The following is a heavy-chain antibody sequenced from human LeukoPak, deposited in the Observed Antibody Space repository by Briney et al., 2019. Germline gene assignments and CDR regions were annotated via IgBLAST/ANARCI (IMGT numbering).Heavy chain of an antibody. D-gene: IGHD3-22*01. CDR3: ARLIAPYYDSSGYLY. V-gene: IGHV5-51*01. CDR1: GYSFTSYW. J-gene: IGHJ4*02. Sequence: NHGESLKISCKGSGYSFTSYWIGWVRQMPGKGLEWMGIIYPGDSDTRYSPSFQGQVTISADKSISTAYLQWSSLKASDTAMYYCARLIAPYYDSSGYLYWGQGTLVTVSS. CDR2: IYPGDSDT.